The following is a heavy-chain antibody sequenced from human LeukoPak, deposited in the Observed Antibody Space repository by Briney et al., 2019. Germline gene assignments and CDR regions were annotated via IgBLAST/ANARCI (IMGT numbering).Heavy chain of an antibody. Sequence: ASVKVSCKASGYTFTGYYMHWVRQAPGQGLEWMGWINPNSGGTNYAQKFQGRVTMTRDTSTSTAYMELRSLRSDDTAVYYCARDILGYYDSSGYPPRDYWGQGTLVTVSS. CDR3: ARDILGYYDSSGYPPRDY. V-gene: IGHV1-2*02. CDR2: INPNSGGT. D-gene: IGHD3-22*01. CDR1: GYTFTGYY. J-gene: IGHJ4*02.